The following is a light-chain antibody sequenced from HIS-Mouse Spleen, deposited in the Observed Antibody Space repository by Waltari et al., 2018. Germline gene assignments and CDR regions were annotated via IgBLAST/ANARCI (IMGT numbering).Light chain of an antibody. V-gene: IGLV5-45*03. CDR1: SGINVGTYR. CDR3: MIWHSSAWV. Sequence: QAVLTQPSSLSASPGASASLTCTLRSGINVGTYRIYWYQQKPGSTPQYLLRYKSDSAKQQGSGVPSRFSGSKDASANAGILLISGLQSEDEADYYCMIWHSSAWVFGGGTKLTVL. J-gene: IGLJ3*02. CDR2: YKSDSAK.